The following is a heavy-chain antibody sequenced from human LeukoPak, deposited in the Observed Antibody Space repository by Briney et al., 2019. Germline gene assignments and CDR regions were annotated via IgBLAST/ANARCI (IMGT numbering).Heavy chain of an antibody. J-gene: IGHJ3*02. Sequence: SQTLSLTCAISGDSVSSNSAAWNWIRQSPSRGLEWLGRTYYRSKWYNDYAASVKSRITIDPDTSKNQFSLQLNSVTPEDTAVYYCTRARAGQWMILDAFDIWGQGTPVTVSS. CDR1: GDSVSSNSAA. CDR2: TYYRSKWYN. D-gene: IGHD6-19*01. CDR3: TRARAGQWMILDAFDI. V-gene: IGHV6-1*01.